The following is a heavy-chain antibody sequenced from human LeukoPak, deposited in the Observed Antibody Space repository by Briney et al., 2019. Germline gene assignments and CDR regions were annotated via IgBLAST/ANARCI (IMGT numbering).Heavy chain of an antibody. CDR1: GFTFSSYA. D-gene: IGHD3-3*01. CDR3: AKGGITIFGMVITGRHYYYYMDV. Sequence: GGSLRLSCAASGFTFSSYAMSRVRQAPGKGLEWVSAISGSGGSTYYADSVKGRFTISRDNSKNTLYLQMNSLRAEDTAVYYCAKGGITIFGMVITGRHYYYYMDVWGKGTTVTVSS. CDR2: ISGSGGST. J-gene: IGHJ6*03. V-gene: IGHV3-23*01.